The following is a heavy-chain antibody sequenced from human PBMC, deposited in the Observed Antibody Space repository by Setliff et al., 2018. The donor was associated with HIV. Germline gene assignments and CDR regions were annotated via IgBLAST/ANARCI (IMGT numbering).Heavy chain of an antibody. J-gene: IGHJ4*02. CDR3: AKGRGPMAYFEY. CDR2: ISGDGGRT. CDR1: GFTFGNYA. Sequence: PGGSLRLSCAASGFTFGNYAMGWVRQAQGKGLEWVSAISGDGGRTYFAASVKGRFVISREKSKSTLYLQMHSLRDEDTAVYYCAKGRGPMAYFEYWGQGTLVTVSS. V-gene: IGHV3-23*01.